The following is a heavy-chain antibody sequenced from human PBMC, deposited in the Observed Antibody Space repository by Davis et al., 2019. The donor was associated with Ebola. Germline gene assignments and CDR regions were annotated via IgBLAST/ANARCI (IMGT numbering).Heavy chain of an antibody. Sequence: SETLSLTCTVSGGSISSGDYYWTWIRQPPGKGLEWIGYIYYSGSTNYNPSLKSRVTISVDTSKNQFSLKLSSVTAADTAVYYCARGGFRDSFDYWGQGTLVTVSS. CDR1: GGSISSGDYY. J-gene: IGHJ4*02. V-gene: IGHV4-61*08. CDR3: ARGGFRDSFDY. D-gene: IGHD3-10*01. CDR2: IYYSGST.